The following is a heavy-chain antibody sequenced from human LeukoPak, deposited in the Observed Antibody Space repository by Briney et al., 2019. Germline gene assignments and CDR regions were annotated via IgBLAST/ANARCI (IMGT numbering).Heavy chain of an antibody. CDR1: GFTFSSYG. CDR3: ARDRAAADLDY. Sequence: PGRSLRLSCAASGFTFSSYGMHWVRQAPGKGLEGVAVIWYDGSNKFYADSVKGRCTISRDNSMNTLYLQMNSLRAEDTAVYYCARDRAAADLDYWGQGTLVTVSS. D-gene: IGHD6-13*01. V-gene: IGHV3-33*01. J-gene: IGHJ4*02. CDR2: IWYDGSNK.